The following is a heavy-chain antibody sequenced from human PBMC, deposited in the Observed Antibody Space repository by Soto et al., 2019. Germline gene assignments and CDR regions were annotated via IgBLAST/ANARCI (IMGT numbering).Heavy chain of an antibody. CDR3: ARGEDIVVVPAATQFDY. J-gene: IGHJ4*02. CDR1: GGSISSYY. D-gene: IGHD2-2*01. CDR2: IYYSGST. V-gene: IGHV4-59*01. Sequence: SETLSLTCTVSGGSISSYYWSWIRQPPGKGLEWIGYIYYSGSTNYNPSLKSRVTISVDTSKNQFSLKLSSVTAADTAVYYCARGEDIVVVPAATQFDYWGQGTLVTVSS.